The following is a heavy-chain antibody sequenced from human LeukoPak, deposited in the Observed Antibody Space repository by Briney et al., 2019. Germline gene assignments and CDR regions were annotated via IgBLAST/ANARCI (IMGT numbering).Heavy chain of an antibody. Sequence: SETLSLTCTVSGGSISSGSYYWSWIRQPAGKGLEWIGRIYTSGSTNYNPSLKSRVTISVDTSKNQFSLKLSSVTAADMAVYYCAREGPITMVRGVMRSYFDYWGQGTLVTVSS. V-gene: IGHV4-61*02. CDR3: AREGPITMVRGVMRSYFDY. J-gene: IGHJ4*02. D-gene: IGHD3-10*01. CDR1: GGSISSGSYY. CDR2: IYTSGST.